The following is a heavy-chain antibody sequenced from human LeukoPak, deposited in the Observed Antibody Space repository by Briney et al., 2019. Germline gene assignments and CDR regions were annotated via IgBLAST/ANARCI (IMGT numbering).Heavy chain of an antibody. CDR3: ARHPRIGGEYYYYYYMDV. D-gene: IGHD4-17*01. Sequence: SETLSLTCAVYGGSFSGYYWSWIRQSPGKGLEWIGEINHSGSTNYNPSLKSRVTISVDTSKNQFSLKLSSVTAADTAVYYCARHPRIGGEYYYYYYMDVWGKGTTVTISS. J-gene: IGHJ6*03. CDR2: INHSGST. CDR1: GGSFSGYY. V-gene: IGHV4-34*01.